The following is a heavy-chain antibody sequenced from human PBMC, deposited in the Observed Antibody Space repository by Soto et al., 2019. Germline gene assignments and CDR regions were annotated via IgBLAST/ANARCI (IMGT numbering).Heavy chain of an antibody. V-gene: IGHV3-73*02. Sequence: EVQLVESGGGLVQPGGSLKLSCAASGFTFSGSAMHWVRQASGKGLEWVGRIRSKANSYATAYAASVKGRFTIPRDDSTNTAYLQMNSLKTEDSAVYYCTRPSCMAVWGQGTTVTVSS. CDR3: TRPSCMAV. J-gene: IGHJ6*02. CDR1: GFTFSGSA. CDR2: IRSKANSYAT. D-gene: IGHD2-15*01.